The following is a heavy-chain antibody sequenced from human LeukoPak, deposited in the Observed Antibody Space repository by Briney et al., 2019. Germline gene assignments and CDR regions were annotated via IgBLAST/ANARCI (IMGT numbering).Heavy chain of an antibody. Sequence: PSETLSLTCTVSGGSISSYYWSWIRQPPGKGLEWIGYIYYSGSTNYNPSLKSRVTISVDTSKNQFSLKLSSVTAADTAVYYCARAGGVYSSGCYGPLDYYYYYGMDVWGQGTTVTVSS. CDR2: IYYSGST. CDR1: GGSISSYY. D-gene: IGHD6-19*01. J-gene: IGHJ6*02. CDR3: ARAGGVYSSGCYGPLDYYYYYGMDV. V-gene: IGHV4-59*01.